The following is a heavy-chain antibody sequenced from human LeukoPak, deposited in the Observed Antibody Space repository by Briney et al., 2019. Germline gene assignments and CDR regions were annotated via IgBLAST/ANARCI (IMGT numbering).Heavy chain of an antibody. D-gene: IGHD3-10*01. CDR3: ARTPVGTMVRGGLYYYGMDV. CDR1: GFTFSDYY. V-gene: IGHV3-11*01. J-gene: IGHJ6*02. CDR2: ISSSCSTI. Sequence: GGSLRLSCAASGFTFSDYYMSWIRQAPGKGLEWVSYISSSCSTIYYADSVKGRFTISRDNAKNSLYLQMNSLRADDTAVYYCARTPVGTMVRGGLYYYGMDVWGQGTTVTVSS.